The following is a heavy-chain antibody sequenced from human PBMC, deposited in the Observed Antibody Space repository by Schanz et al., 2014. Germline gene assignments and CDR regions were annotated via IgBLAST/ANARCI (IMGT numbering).Heavy chain of an antibody. D-gene: IGHD6-25*01. CDR2: FNDGGVNK. J-gene: IGHJ4*02. CDR3: ARIGGSGFDY. CDR1: GFTASSHS. V-gene: IGHV3-23*01. Sequence: EVQLLESGGGLVQPGGSLRLSCLASGFTASSHSMNWVRQAPGKGLEWVSSFNDGGVNKYYADSVKGRFTISSDNSKSTLYLQMNSLRAEDTAVYYCARIGGSGFDYWAQGTLVTVSS.